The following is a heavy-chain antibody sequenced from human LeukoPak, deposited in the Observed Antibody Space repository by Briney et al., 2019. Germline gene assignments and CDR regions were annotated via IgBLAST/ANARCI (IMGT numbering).Heavy chain of an antibody. CDR2: IYYSGST. CDR3: ARGVTIAAAVEFDY. V-gene: IGHV4-59*11. D-gene: IGHD6-13*01. J-gene: IGHJ4*02. Sequence: SETLSLTCTVSGGSISSHYWSWIRQPPGKGLGWIGYIYYSGSTNYNPSLKSRVTISVDTSKNQFSLKLSSVTAADTAVYYCARGVTIAAAVEFDYWGQGTLVTVSS. CDR1: GGSISSHY.